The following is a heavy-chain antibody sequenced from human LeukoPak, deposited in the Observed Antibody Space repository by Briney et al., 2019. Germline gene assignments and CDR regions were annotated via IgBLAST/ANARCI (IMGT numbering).Heavy chain of an antibody. CDR2: ISCDGSNK. Sequence: PGGSLRLSCVASGFTFGSYSMNWARQAPGKGLEWVAVISCDGSNKYYADSVKGRFTISRDNSKNSLYLQMNSLRAGDTAVYYCARDYGSAYGMDVWGQGTTVTVSS. J-gene: IGHJ6*02. CDR1: GFTFGSYS. V-gene: IGHV3-30*14. CDR3: ARDYGSAYGMDV. D-gene: IGHD3-10*01.